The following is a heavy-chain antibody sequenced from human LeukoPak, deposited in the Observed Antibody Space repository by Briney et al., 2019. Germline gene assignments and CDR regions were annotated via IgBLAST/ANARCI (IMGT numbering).Heavy chain of an antibody. J-gene: IGHJ5*02. V-gene: IGHV4-59*01. D-gene: IGHD1-26*01. CDR3: ARDLRWELIPWFDP. CDR1: GGSISSYY. CDR2: IYYSGST. Sequence: PSETLSLTCTVSGGSISSYYWSWIRQPPGKGLEWIGYIYYSGSTNYNPSLKSRVTISVDTSKNQFSLKLSSVTAADTAVYYCARDLRWELIPWFDPCGQGTLVTVSS.